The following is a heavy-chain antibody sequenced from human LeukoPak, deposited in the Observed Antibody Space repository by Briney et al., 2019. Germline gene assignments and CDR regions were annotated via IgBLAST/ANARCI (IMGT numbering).Heavy chain of an antibody. CDR2: IGSSSSHI. CDR3: ARDQDSSSSGFDY. CDR1: GFTFSYYS. Sequence: PWGSLRLSCAASGFTFSYYSMNWVRQAPGKGLEWVSSIGSSSSHIYYADSVKGRFTISRDNSKNSLHLQMNSLRAEDTAVYYCARDQDSSSSGFDYWGQGTLVTVSS. D-gene: IGHD6-6*01. J-gene: IGHJ4*02. V-gene: IGHV3-21*01.